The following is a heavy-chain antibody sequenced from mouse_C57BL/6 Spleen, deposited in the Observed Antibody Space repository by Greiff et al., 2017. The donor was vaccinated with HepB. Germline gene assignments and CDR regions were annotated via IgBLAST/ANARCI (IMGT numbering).Heavy chain of an antibody. CDR2: IDPSDSET. Sequence: VQLQQSGAELVRPGSSVKLSCKASGYTFTSYWMHWVKQRPIQGLEWIGNIDPSDSETHYNQKFKDKATLTVDKSSSTAYMQLSSLTSEDSAVYYCATNYYYGSSWFAYWGQGTLVTVSA. J-gene: IGHJ3*01. D-gene: IGHD1-1*01. CDR3: ATNYYYGSSWFAY. V-gene: IGHV1-52*01. CDR1: GYTFTSYW.